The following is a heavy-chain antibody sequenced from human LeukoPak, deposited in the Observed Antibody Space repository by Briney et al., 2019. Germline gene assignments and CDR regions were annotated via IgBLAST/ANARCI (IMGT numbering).Heavy chain of an antibody. V-gene: IGHV3-21*01. Sequence: GGSLRLSCAASGFTVSSNYMSWVRQAPGKGLEWVSSISSSSSYMYYADSVKGRFTISRDNAKNSLYLQMNSLRAEDTAVYYCAKAMTTVTTDAFDIWGQGTMVTVSS. D-gene: IGHD4-17*01. CDR3: AKAMTTVTTDAFDI. J-gene: IGHJ3*02. CDR1: GFTVSSNY. CDR2: ISSSSSYM.